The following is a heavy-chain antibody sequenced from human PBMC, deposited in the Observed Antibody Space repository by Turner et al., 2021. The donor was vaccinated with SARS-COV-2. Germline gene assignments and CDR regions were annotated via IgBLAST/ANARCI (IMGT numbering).Heavy chain of an antibody. CDR3: ATVFAVAGLSYGMDV. Sequence: VQLVQCGAEGKMPGGSVMVSSKVPGYTLIELSMHWVRQAPGKGLEWMGGFDPEDVDTVYAQKFQGRVTVTEDTSTDTAYMELSSLRSEDTAVYYCATVFAVAGLSYGMDVWGQGTTVTVSS. CDR2: FDPEDVDT. CDR1: GYTLIELS. D-gene: IGHD6-19*01. V-gene: IGHV1-24*01. J-gene: IGHJ6*02.